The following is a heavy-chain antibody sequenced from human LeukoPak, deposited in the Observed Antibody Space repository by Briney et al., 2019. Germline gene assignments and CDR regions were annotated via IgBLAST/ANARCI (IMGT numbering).Heavy chain of an antibody. J-gene: IGHJ6*03. D-gene: IGHD3-9*01. CDR1: GGSISSSSYY. CDR2: IYYSGST. Sequence: SETLSLTCTVSGGSISSSSYYWGWIRQPPGKGLEWIGSIYYSGSTNYNPSLKSRVTISVDTSKNQFSLKLSSVTAADTAVYYCARGRYDIFAQVLSIYYYYYMDVWGKGTTVTVSS. V-gene: IGHV4-39*07. CDR3: ARGRYDIFAQVLSIYYYYYMDV.